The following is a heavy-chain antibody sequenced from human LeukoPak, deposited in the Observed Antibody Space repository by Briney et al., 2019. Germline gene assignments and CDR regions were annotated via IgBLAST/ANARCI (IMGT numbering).Heavy chain of an antibody. D-gene: IGHD3-10*01. CDR1: GGTFSSYA. Sequence: SVKVSCKASGGTFSSYAISWVRQAPGQGLEWMGGIIPIFGTANYAQKFQGRVTITADKSTSTAYMELSSLRSEDTAVYYCARDQYYGSGSYYNGGDYWGQGTLVTASS. CDR3: ARDQYYGSGSYYNGGDY. CDR2: IIPIFGTA. J-gene: IGHJ4*02. V-gene: IGHV1-69*06.